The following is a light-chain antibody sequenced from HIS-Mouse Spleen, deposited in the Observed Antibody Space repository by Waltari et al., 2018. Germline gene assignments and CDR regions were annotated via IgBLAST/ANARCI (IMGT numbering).Light chain of an antibody. J-gene: IGKJ4*01. CDR1: QSISSW. CDR2: KAS. CDR3: QQYNSYSLT. Sequence: DIQMTQSPSTLSASVGDRVTITCRASQSISSWLAWYQQKTGKAPKLLIYKASSLESGVPSRFSGRGTGTEFTLTISSLQPDDFATYYCQQYNSYSLTFGGGTKVEIK. V-gene: IGKV1-5*03.